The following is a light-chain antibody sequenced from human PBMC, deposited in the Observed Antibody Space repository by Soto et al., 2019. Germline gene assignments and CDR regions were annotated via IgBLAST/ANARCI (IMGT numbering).Light chain of an antibody. Sequence: DIQMTQSPSTLSAFVGERVTITCRASQRISYWLAWYQQKPGKAPKFLIYDVSTLERGVPARFSGSGSGTEFTLTISSLQPDDFATYFCQQYDSYPWTFGQGTKVDIK. J-gene: IGKJ1*01. CDR1: QRISYW. CDR2: DVS. V-gene: IGKV1-5*01. CDR3: QQYDSYPWT.